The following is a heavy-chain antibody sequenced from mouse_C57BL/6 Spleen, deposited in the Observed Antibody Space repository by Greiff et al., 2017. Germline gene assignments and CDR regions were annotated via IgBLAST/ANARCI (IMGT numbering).Heavy chain of an antibody. CDR1: GYAFSSSW. V-gene: IGHV1-82*01. CDR3: AREDYDGRSCCAY. Sequence: VQLQQSGPELVKPGASVKLSCKASGYAFSSSWMNWVKQRPGKGLEWIGRIYPGDGDTNYNGKFKGKATLTADKSSSTAYMQLSSLTSEDSAVYCCAREDYDGRSCCAYWGQGTMVTVSA. D-gene: IGHD1-1*01. J-gene: IGHJ3*01. CDR2: IYPGDGDT.